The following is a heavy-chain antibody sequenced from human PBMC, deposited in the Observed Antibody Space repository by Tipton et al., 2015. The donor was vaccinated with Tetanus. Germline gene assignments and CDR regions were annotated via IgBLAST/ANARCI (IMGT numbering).Heavy chain of an antibody. CDR1: GFTFSSSS. D-gene: IGHD6-13*01. V-gene: IGHV3-23*01. J-gene: IGHJ5*01. CDR3: AKDLRYLSSWHDS. CDR2: FTAGGNT. Sequence: SLRLSCTASGFTFSSSSMSWVRQAPGKGLEWVSVFTAGGNTYYADSVKGRFTISRDNSKHTLYLQMNSLGPEDTAVYYCAKDLRYLSSWHDSWGQGALVTVSS.